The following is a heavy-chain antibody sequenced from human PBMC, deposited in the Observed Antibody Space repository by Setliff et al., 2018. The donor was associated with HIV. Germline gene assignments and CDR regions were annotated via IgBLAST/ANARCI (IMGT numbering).Heavy chain of an antibody. CDR3: AKDGWGYDYVGAYYFDY. D-gene: IGHD5-12*01. J-gene: IGHJ4*02. Sequence: ASVKVSCKASGDTFTTYALHWVRQAPGQRLEWMGWINAGNSDTKSSQNVQGRVTITRDKSASTGYMEMNSLTNEDTGLYYCAKDGWGYDYVGAYYFDYWCQGTPVTVSS. CDR2: INAGNSDT. V-gene: IGHV1-3*01. CDR1: GDTFTTYA.